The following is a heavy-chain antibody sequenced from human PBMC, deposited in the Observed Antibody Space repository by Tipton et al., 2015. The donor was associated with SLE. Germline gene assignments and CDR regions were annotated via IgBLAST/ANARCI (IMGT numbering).Heavy chain of an antibody. J-gene: IGHJ4*02. V-gene: IGHV3-64*01. Sequence: SLRLSCAASGLDFSSYSMRWVRQTPGKGLEYVSAISNNGGNPYYANSVKGRFTISRDDSKNMLYLQMGSLRDEDMGVYYCARRATTNSYDYWSRGTLVTVSS. D-gene: IGHD1-26*01. CDR1: GLDFSSYS. CDR2: ISNNGGNP. CDR3: ARRATTNSYDY.